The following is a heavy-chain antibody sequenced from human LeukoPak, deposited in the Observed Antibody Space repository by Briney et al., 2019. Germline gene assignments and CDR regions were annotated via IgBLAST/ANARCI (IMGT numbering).Heavy chain of an antibody. V-gene: IGHV3-23*01. CDR3: AKDYYYDSSGYYSYFDY. CDR2: MSGSGGST. Sequence: GGSLRLSCAASGFTFSSYAMSWVRQSPGKGLEWVTGMSGSGGSTYYADSAKGRFTISRDNPKNTLYLQMNSLRAEDTAVYYCAKDYYYDSSGYYSYFDYWGQGTLVTVSS. CDR1: GFTFSSYA. D-gene: IGHD3-22*01. J-gene: IGHJ4*02.